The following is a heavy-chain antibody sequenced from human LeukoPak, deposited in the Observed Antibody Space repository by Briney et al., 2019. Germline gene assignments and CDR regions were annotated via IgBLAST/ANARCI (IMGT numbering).Heavy chain of an antibody. CDR1: GGSISGSSYD. Sequence: SETLSLTCTVSGGSISGSSYDWGWIRQPPGKGLEWIGSIYYSGSTYYNPSLKSRVTISVDTSKNQFSLKLSSVTAADTAVYYFARGKARMVYANYYYYGMDVWGQGTTVTVSS. D-gene: IGHD2-8*01. CDR3: ARGKARMVYANYYYYGMDV. CDR2: IYYSGST. V-gene: IGHV4-39*07. J-gene: IGHJ6*02.